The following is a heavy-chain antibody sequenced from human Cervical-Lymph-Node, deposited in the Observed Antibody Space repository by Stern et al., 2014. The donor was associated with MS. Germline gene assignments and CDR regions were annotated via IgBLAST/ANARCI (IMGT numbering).Heavy chain of an antibody. Sequence: VQLVQSGAEVKRPESSVKVSCKASGGSFSSFDIGWVRQAPGKGLEWLGGITPMFGTAHYAQNFQGRVTFTADESTSTAYMELSSLRSEDTALYYCARHQGGIAANWGQGTLVTVSS. J-gene: IGHJ4*02. CDR3: ARHQGGIAAN. D-gene: IGHD6-13*01. V-gene: IGHV1-69*01. CDR1: GGSFSSFD. CDR2: ITPMFGTA.